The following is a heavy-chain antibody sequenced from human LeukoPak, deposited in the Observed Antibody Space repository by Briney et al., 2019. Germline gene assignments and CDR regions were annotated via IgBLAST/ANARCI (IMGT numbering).Heavy chain of an antibody. CDR1: GFTFSSYA. D-gene: IGHD3-22*01. Sequence: HPGGSLRLSCAASGFTFSSYAMSWVRQAPGKGLEWVSAISGSGGSTYYADSVKGRFTISRDNSKNTLYLQMNSLRAEDTAVYYCAKSEDYYDSSAYYFDYWGQGTLVTVSS. J-gene: IGHJ4*02. CDR3: AKSEDYYDSSAYYFDY. V-gene: IGHV3-23*01. CDR2: ISGSGGST.